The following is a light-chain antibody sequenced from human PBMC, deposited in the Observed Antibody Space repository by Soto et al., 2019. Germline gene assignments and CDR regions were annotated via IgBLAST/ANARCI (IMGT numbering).Light chain of an antibody. CDR1: TGPVTSGHY. CDR2: DTS. V-gene: IGLV7-46*01. J-gene: IGLJ2*01. Sequence: QAVVTQEPSLTVSPGGTVTLTCGSSTGPVTSGHYPYWLQQKPGQAPRTLIYDTSNKHSWTPARFSGSLLGGKAALTLSGAQPEDEADYYCLLSFHGASVSVVFGGGTQLTVL. CDR3: LLSFHGASVSVV.